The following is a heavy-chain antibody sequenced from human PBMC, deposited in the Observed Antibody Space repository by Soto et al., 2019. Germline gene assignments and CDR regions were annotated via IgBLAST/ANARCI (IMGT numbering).Heavy chain of an antibody. Sequence: QVQLVQSGAEVKKPGASVKVSCKASGYTFTGYYMHWVRQAPGQGLEWMGWINPIFGTANYAQKFQGRVTITADESTSTAYMELSSLRSEDTAVYYCARDFDTYYYDSSGYYYGSFFDYWGQGTLVTVSS. CDR3: ARDFDTYYYDSSGYYYGSFFDY. V-gene: IGHV1-69*01. CDR1: GYTFTGYY. J-gene: IGHJ4*02. D-gene: IGHD3-22*01. CDR2: INPIFGTA.